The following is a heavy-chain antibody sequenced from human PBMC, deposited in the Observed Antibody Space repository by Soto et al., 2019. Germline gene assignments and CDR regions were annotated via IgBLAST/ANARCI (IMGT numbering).Heavy chain of an antibody. D-gene: IGHD6-19*01. CDR1: GFTFDDYT. J-gene: IGHJ4*02. CDR3: AKDIDSSGWSFDY. Sequence: GGSLRLSCAASGFTFDDYTMHWVRQAPGKGLEWVSLISWDGGSTYYADSVKGRFTNSRDNSKNSLYLQMNSLRTEDTALYYCAKDIDSSGWSFDYWGQGTLVTVSS. CDR2: ISWDGGST. V-gene: IGHV3-43*01.